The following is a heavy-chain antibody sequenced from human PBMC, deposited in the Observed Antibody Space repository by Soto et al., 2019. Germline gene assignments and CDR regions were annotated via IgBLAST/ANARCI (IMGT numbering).Heavy chain of an antibody. J-gene: IGHJ4*02. V-gene: IGHV3-30*18. CDR1: GFTFSSYG. Sequence: GGSLRLSCAASGFTFSSYGMHWVRQAPGKGLEWVAVISYDGSNKYYADSVKGRFTISRDNSKNTLYLQMNSLRAEDTAVYYCANHYDSSGYDLWYFDYWGQGTLVTVSS. CDR3: ANHYDSSGYDLWYFDY. CDR2: ISYDGSNK. D-gene: IGHD3-22*01.